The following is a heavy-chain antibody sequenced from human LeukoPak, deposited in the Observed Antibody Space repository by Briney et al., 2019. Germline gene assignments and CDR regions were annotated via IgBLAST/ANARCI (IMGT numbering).Heavy chain of an antibody. V-gene: IGHV3-30*18. CDR1: GLTFSSYG. CDR2: ISYDGSNK. CDR3: AKNGDYDSSGYYYEKYYFDY. Sequence: PGGSLRLSCAASGLTFSSYGMHWVRQAPGKGLEWVAVISYDGSNKYYADSVKGRFTISRDNSKNTLYLQMNSLRAEDTAVYYCAKNGDYDSSGYYYEKYYFDYWGQGTLVTVSS. D-gene: IGHD3-22*01. J-gene: IGHJ4*02.